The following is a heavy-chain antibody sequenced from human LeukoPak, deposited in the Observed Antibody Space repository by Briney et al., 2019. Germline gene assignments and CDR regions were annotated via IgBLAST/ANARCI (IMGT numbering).Heavy chain of an antibody. V-gene: IGHV3-48*01. D-gene: IGHD7-27*01. CDR1: GFSLRNYS. CDR2: VSSSTTAN. CDR3: ARGSDTGTSRFDY. J-gene: IGHJ4*02. Sequence: TGGSLRLSCAASGFSLRNYSMHWVRQAPGKGLEWVSAVSSSTTANYYADSVKGRFTISRDNARNSLYLQMSSLRADDTAVYYCARGSDTGTSRFDYWGQGTLVTVSS.